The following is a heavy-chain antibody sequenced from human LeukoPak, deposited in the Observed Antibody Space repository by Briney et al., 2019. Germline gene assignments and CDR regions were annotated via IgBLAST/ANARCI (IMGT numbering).Heavy chain of an antibody. CDR2: IYYSGST. CDR3: ARTTDYYDSSGYSNYFDY. Sequence: SETLSLTCTVSGGSISSYYWSWIRQPPGKGLEWIGYIYYSGSTNYNPSLKSRVTISVDTSKNQFSLKLSSVTAADTAVYYCARTTDYYDSSGYSNYFDYWGQGTLVTVSS. CDR1: GGSISSYY. D-gene: IGHD3-22*01. V-gene: IGHV4-59*01. J-gene: IGHJ4*02.